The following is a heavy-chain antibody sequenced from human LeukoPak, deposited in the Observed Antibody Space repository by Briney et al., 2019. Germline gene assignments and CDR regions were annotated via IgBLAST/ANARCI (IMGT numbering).Heavy chain of an antibody. V-gene: IGHV1-2*02. Sequence: ASVKVSCKASGYTFTDYYMHWVRQAPGQGLEWMGWINPNCGGTNYAQKFQGRITMTRDTSISTAYMEPSRLRSDDTAVYYCARSYYDILTGYSLIDYWGQGTLVTVSS. CDR1: GYTFTDYY. CDR3: ARSYYDILTGYSLIDY. D-gene: IGHD3-9*01. J-gene: IGHJ4*02. CDR2: INPNCGGT.